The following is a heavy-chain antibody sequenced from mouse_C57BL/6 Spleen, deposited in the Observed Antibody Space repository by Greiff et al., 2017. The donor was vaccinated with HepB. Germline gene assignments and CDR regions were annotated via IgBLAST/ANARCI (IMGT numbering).Heavy chain of an antibody. CDR2: IYPSDSET. CDR1: GYTFTSYW. Sequence: QVHVKQPGAELVRPGSSVKLSCKASGYTFTSYWMDWVKQRPGQGLEWIGNIYPSDSETHYNQKFKDKATLTVDKSSSTAYMQLSSLTSEDSAVYYCARLDSNYYYAMDYWGQGTSVTVSS. J-gene: IGHJ4*01. CDR3: ARLDSNYYYAMDY. V-gene: IGHV1-61*01. D-gene: IGHD2-5*01.